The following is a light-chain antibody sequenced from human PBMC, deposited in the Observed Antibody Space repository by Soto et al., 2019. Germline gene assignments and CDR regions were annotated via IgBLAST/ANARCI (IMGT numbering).Light chain of an antibody. J-gene: IGKJ1*01. CDR2: WAS. Sequence: DIVMTQSPDSLAVSLGERATINCKSSQSVLYSSNNKNYLAWYQQKPGQPPKLLIYWASTRESGVPDRFSGSESGTDFTLTISSLQAEDVAVYYCQQYYSPPCTFSQGTRVEIK. CDR1: QSVLYSSNNKNY. V-gene: IGKV4-1*01. CDR3: QQYYSPPCT.